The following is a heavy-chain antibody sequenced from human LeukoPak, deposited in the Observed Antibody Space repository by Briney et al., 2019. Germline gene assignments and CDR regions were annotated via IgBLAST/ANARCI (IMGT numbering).Heavy chain of an antibody. CDR3: VGSGYYLTLSVRFDP. J-gene: IGHJ5*02. V-gene: IGHV3-48*02. Sequence: PGGSLRLSCAASGFTFSSYSMNWVRQAPGKGLEWVSYISSSSSTIYYADSVKGRFTISRDNAKNSLYLQMNSLRDEDTAVYYCVGSGYYLTLSVRFDPWGQGTLVTVSS. CDR1: GFTFSSYS. D-gene: IGHD3-3*01. CDR2: ISSSSSTI.